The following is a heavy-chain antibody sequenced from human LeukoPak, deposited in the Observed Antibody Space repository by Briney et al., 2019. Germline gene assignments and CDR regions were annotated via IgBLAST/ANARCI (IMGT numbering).Heavy chain of an antibody. D-gene: IGHD6-19*01. V-gene: IGHV3-21*01. CDR3: AKAIAVAGTASGELDY. CDR2: ISSSSSYI. Sequence: PGGSLRLSCAASGFTFSSYSMNWVRQAPGKGLEWVSSISSSSSYIYYADSVKGRFTISRDNAKNSLYLQMNSLRAEDTAVYYCAKAIAVAGTASGELDYWGQGTLVTVSS. CDR1: GFTFSSYS. J-gene: IGHJ4*02.